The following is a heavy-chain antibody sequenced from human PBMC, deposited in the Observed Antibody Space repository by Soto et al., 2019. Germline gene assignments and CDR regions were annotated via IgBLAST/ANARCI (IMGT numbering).Heavy chain of an antibody. D-gene: IGHD3-3*01. Sequence: GGSLRLSCAASGFTFSVYGMYWVRQAPGKGLEWVAVISSDGSNKYYADSVKGRFTISRDNSKNTLYLQMNSLRAEDTAVYYCAKDLTMYYDFWSGYYTDYWGQGTLVTVSS. J-gene: IGHJ4*02. CDR2: ISSDGSNK. V-gene: IGHV3-30*18. CDR1: GFTFSVYG. CDR3: AKDLTMYYDFWSGYYTDY.